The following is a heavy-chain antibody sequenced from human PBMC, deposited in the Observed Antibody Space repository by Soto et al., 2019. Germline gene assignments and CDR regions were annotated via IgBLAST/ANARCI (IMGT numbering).Heavy chain of an antibody. J-gene: IGHJ4*02. Sequence: EVQLLESGGGLVQPGGSLRLSCATSGFTFSSYSMSWVRQAPGKGLEWVSGISGSGGRTYHADSVKGRFTISRDNSKNTLHLRMNSLRAEATALYFCAIVVCGSECYYRIDYWGEGIRVTVSS. CDR3: AIVVCGSECYYRIDY. CDR1: GFTFSSYS. CDR2: ISGSGGRT. D-gene: IGHD3-22*01. V-gene: IGHV3-23*01.